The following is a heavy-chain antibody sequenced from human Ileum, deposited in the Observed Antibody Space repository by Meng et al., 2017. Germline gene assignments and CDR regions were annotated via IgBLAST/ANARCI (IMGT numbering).Heavy chain of an antibody. CDR1: GYTFTTFG. CDR2: IDPGNGNR. V-gene: IGHV1-18*01. J-gene: IGHJ4*02. D-gene: IGHD6-19*01. Sequence: QVQLVQSGIEVKKPGASVKVSCKPSGYTFTTFGISWVRQAPGQGLEWMGWIDPGNGNRNFAQKFQDRITLTTDTTTTTAYMELRSLRSGDTAIFYCARDRQWVFDYWGQGTLVTVSS. CDR3: ARDRQWVFDY.